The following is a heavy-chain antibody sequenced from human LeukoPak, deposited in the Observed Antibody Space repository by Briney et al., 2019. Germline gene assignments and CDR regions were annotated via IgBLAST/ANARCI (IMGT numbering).Heavy chain of an antibody. CDR3: ARDQGGPVNY. J-gene: IGHJ4*02. CDR1: GGSISSSSYY. CDR2: IYYSGST. V-gene: IGHV4-39*07. Sequence: SETLSLTCTVSGGSISSSSYYWGWIRQPPGKGLEWIGSIYYSGSTYYNPSLKSRVTISVDTSKNQFSLKLSAVTAADTAVYYCARDQGGPVNYWGQGTLVTVSS. D-gene: IGHD2-15*01.